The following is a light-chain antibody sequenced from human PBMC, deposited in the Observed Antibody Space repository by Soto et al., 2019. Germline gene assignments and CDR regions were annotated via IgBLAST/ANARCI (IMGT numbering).Light chain of an antibody. CDR3: SSYLGSSTLSGV. Sequence: QSALTQPASVSGSPGQSITVSCTGTTSDVGGYDYVAWYQQHPGKAPKLMIYDVSSRPSGVSSRFSGSKSGNTASLTISGLQAEDEADYYCSSYLGSSTLSGVFGTGTKLTVL. J-gene: IGLJ1*01. CDR2: DVS. V-gene: IGLV2-14*01. CDR1: TSDVGGYDY.